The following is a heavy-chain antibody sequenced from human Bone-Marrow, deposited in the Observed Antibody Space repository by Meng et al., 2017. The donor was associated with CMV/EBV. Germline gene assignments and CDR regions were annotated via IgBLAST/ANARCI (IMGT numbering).Heavy chain of an antibody. CDR2: IWYDGSNK. D-gene: IGHD6-6*01. CDR3: TREPRQLAT. V-gene: IGHV3-33*01. CDR1: GFSFSNYG. J-gene: IGHJ4*02. Sequence: GESLKISCAATGFSFSNYGMHWVRQAPGKGLEWVAVIWYDGSNKYYADSVKGRFTISRDNSKNTLYLQMNSLRAEDTAVYYCTREPRQLATWGQGTLVTVSS.